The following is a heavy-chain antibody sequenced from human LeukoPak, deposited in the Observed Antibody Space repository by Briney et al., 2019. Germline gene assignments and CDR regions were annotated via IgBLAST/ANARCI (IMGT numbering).Heavy chain of an antibody. D-gene: IGHD3-22*01. CDR3: ARHVVAVGFDY. Sequence: GSLRLSCAASGFTFSSYDMSWVRQAPGKGLEWVSTINSYGAYTYYADSVRGRFTISRDNAKNSLYLQMNSLRAEDTAVYYCARHVVAVGFDYWGQGTLVTVSS. CDR1: GFTFSSYD. CDR2: INSYGAYT. V-gene: IGHV3-21*01. J-gene: IGHJ4*02.